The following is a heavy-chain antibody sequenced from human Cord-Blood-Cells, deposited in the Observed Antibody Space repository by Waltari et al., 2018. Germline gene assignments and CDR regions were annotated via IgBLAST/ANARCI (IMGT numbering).Heavy chain of an antibody. V-gene: IGHV3-30*18. D-gene: IGHD2-21*01. CDR3: AKVWFDAFDI. J-gene: IGHJ3*02. CDR1: GFTFSSYG. Sequence: GGSGGGLVQPRRSLRLSCAASGFTFSSYGRHGVRQGQGKGLEWVAVISYDGSNKYYADSVKGRFPISRDKSKKTLYLQMSSLRVEDTAVYYCAKVWFDAFDIWGQGTMVTVSS. CDR2: ISYDGSNK.